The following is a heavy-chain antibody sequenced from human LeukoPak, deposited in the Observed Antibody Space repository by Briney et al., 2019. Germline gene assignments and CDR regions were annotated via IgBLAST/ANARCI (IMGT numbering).Heavy chain of an antibody. CDR1: GGSISSYY. V-gene: IGHV4-59*01. Sequence: SETLSLTCTFSGGSISSYYWGWIRQPPGKGLEWIAYIYYSGSTNYNPSLKSRVTISVDTSKNQFSLKLSSVTAADTAVYYCARVPGYYYYMDVWGKGTTVTVSS. CDR3: ARVPGYYYYMDV. J-gene: IGHJ6*03. CDR2: IYYSGST.